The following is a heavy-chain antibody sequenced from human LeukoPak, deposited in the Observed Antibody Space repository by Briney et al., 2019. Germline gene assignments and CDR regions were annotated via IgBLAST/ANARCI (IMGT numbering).Heavy chain of an antibody. J-gene: IGHJ4*02. V-gene: IGHV4-38-2*02. Sequence: SETLSLTCTVSGYSISSGYYWGWIRQPPGKGLEWIGSIYHSGSTYYNPSLKSRVTISVDTSKNQFSLKLSSVTAADTAVYYCARGGGYSGYDWYDYWGQGTLVTVSS. CDR1: GYSISSGYY. CDR2: IYHSGST. D-gene: IGHD5-12*01. CDR3: ARGGGYSGYDWYDY.